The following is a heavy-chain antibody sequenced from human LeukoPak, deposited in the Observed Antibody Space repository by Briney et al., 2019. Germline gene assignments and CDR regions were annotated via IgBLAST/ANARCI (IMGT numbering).Heavy chain of an antibody. V-gene: IGHV3-66*01. Sequence: GGSLRLSCAASGFTVSTNYMSWVRQAPGKGLEWVSVIYSGDNTYYADSVKGRFTISRDISKNTLYLQMNSLRAEDTAVYYCARDGYSHGYGWGGGYYYYYMDVWGKGTTVTVSS. CDR1: GFTVSTNY. J-gene: IGHJ6*03. D-gene: IGHD5-18*01. CDR3: ARDGYSHGYGWGGGYYYYYMDV. CDR2: IYSGDNT.